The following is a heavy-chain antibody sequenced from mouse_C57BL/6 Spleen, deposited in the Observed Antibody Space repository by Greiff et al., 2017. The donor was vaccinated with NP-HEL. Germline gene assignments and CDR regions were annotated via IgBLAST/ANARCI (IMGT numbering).Heavy chain of an antibody. J-gene: IGHJ4*01. D-gene: IGHD1-1*02. CDR1: GYTFTSYW. CDR3: ARAVGYYYYRVDY. V-gene: IGHV1-54*01. CDR2: IIPGSGGT. Sequence: QVQLQQSGAELVKPGASVKLSCKASGYTFTSYWIEWVKQRPGHGLEWIGVIIPGSGGTNYNEKFKSKATLTADKSSSTAYMQLSSLTSEDSAVYCCARAVGYYYYRVDYWGQGTSVTVSS.